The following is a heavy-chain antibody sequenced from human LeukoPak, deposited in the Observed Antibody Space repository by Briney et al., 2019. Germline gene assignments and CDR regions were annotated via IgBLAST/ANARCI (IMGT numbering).Heavy chain of an antibody. V-gene: IGHV3-7*03. CDR1: GVSISSSYS. CDR2: IKQDGSEK. J-gene: IGHJ4*02. Sequence: PSETLSLTCTVSGVSISSSYSYWGWIRQPPGMGLEWVANIKQDGSEKYYADSVKGRFTISRDNAKNSLYLQMHSLRAEDTALYYCAKDRTLAVAGTCFDYWGQGTLVTVSS. CDR3: AKDRTLAVAGTCFDY. D-gene: IGHD6-19*01.